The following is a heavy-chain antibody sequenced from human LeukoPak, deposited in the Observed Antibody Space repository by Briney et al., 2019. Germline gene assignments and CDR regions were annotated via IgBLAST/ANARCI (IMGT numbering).Heavy chain of an antibody. J-gene: IGHJ4*02. CDR3: AKDTEYYYGSGSFPFDY. V-gene: IGHV3-23*01. CDR2: ISGSGGST. CDR1: VFTFSSYA. Sequence: GGSLRLSCAASVFTFSSYAMSWVRQAPGKGLEWVSAISGSGGSTYYADSVKGRFTISRDNSKNTLYLQMNSLRAEDTAVYYCAKDTEYYYGSGSFPFDYWGQGTLVTVSS. D-gene: IGHD3-10*01.